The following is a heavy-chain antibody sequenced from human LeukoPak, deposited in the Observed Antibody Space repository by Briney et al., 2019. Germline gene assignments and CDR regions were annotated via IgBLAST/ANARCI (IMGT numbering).Heavy chain of an antibody. Sequence: PSETLSLTCTVSGGSISSYYWSWIRQPPGKGLEWIGYIYYSGSTNYNPSLKSRVTISVDTSKNQFSLKLSSVTAADTAVYYCASVRKGDYWGQGTLVTVSS. V-gene: IGHV4-59*12. D-gene: IGHD6-6*01. CDR3: ASVRKGDY. CDR1: GGSISSYY. J-gene: IGHJ4*02. CDR2: IYYSGST.